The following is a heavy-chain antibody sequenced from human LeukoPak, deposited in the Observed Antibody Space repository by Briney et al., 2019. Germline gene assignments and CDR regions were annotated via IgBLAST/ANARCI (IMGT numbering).Heavy chain of an antibody. D-gene: IGHD2-2*01. V-gene: IGHV3-9*01. CDR2: ISWNSEII. CDR1: GLSFDDYA. Sequence: GGSLRLSCAGSGLSFDDYAMHWVREAPGKGLEWVSGISWNSEIIGYADSMKGRFTISRDNTKNSLYLQMNSLRAEDTALYYCARDSSFPAATYGMDVWGHGTTVTVSS. J-gene: IGHJ6*02. CDR3: ARDSSFPAATYGMDV.